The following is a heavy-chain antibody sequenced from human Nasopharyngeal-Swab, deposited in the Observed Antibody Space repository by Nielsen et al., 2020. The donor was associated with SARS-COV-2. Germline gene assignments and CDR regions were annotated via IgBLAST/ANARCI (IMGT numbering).Heavy chain of an antibody. CDR3: AATDYDSGSYGVALDY. D-gene: IGHD3-10*01. V-gene: IGHV4-34*04. J-gene: IGHJ4*02. CDR1: GGSFSGYY. CDR2: ISHAGTT. Sequence: SETLSLTCAVSGGSFSGYYWSWIRQPPGQGMQWIGEISHAGTTNHNPSLKGRATISVDTSKKQFSLRLSSVTAADTAVYYCAATDYDSGSYGVALDYWGQGTLVTVSS.